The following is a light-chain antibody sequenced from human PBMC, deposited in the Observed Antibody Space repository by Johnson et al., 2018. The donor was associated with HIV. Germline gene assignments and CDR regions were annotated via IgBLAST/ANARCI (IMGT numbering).Light chain of an antibody. CDR3: GTWDTSLSVYV. J-gene: IGLJ1*01. V-gene: IGLV1-51*02. Sequence: QSVLTQPPSVSAAPGQKVSISCSGSSSNIGNNYVSWYQQLPGTAPKLLIYENNKLPSGIPDRFSGSKSDTSATLGITGLQTGDEAEYYCGTWDTSLSVYVFGTGTKVAVL. CDR1: SSNIGNNY. CDR2: ENN.